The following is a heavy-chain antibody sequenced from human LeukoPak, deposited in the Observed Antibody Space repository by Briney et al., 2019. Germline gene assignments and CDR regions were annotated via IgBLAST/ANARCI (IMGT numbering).Heavy chain of an antibody. CDR2: MSNSGENT. J-gene: IGHJ4*02. CDR1: GFNFRSYG. CDR3: AKGGASVTRYVDY. V-gene: IGHV3-30*18. D-gene: IGHD4-17*01. Sequence: GGSLRLSCAASGFNFRSYGMHWVRQAPGKGLEWVGIMSNSGENTFYGEAVKGRFTISRDNSQNTLYLQMNSLRPEDTAVYYCAKGGASVTRYVDYWGQGTLVTVSS.